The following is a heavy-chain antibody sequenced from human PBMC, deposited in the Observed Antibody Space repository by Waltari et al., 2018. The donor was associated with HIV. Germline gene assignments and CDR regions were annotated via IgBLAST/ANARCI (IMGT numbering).Heavy chain of an antibody. V-gene: IGHV4-38-2*01. J-gene: IGHJ4*02. CDR2: IYHSGGT. CDR1: GYSISSGYY. Sequence: QVQLQESGPGLVKPSETLSLTCAVSGYSISSGYYWGWIRQPPGKGLECIGCIYHSGGTYNNPSLKGGVTISVETAKNQFSRKLSSVTAADTAVYYCARGRGSGYYLGYWGQGTLVTVSS. D-gene: IGHD3-22*01. CDR3: ARGRGSGYYLGY.